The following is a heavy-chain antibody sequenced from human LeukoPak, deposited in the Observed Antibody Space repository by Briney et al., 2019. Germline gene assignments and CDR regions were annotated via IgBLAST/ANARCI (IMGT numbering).Heavy chain of an antibody. D-gene: IGHD3-10*01. CDR2: ISSSGSTI. V-gene: IGHV3-48*03. Sequence: GGSLRLSCAASGFTFRNYALSWVRQAPGKGLEWVSYISSSGSTIYYADSVKGRFTISRDNAKNSLYLQMNSLRAEDTAVYYCASTHGGSFDYWGQGTLVTVSS. CDR3: ASTHGGSFDY. CDR1: GFTFRNYA. J-gene: IGHJ4*02.